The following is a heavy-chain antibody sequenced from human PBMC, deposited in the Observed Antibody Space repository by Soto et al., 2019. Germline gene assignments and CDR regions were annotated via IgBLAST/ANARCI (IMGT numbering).Heavy chain of an antibody. V-gene: IGHV1-69*08. D-gene: IGHD3-10*01. J-gene: IGHJ4*02. CDR2: IIPILGIA. CDR3: AREEYYYGSAAFFDY. Sequence: QVQLVQSGAEVKKPGSSVKVSCKASGGTFSSYTISWVRQAPGQGLEWMGRIIPILGIANYAQKFQGRVAXTXXXSXXTAYMELSRLRSEETAVYYCAREEYYYGSAAFFDYWGQGTLVTVSS. CDR1: GGTFSSYT.